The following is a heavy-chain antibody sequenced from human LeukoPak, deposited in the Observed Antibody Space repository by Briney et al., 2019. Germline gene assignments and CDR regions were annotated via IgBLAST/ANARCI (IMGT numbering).Heavy chain of an antibody. CDR1: GYTFTSYD. J-gene: IGHJ4*02. Sequence: GASVKVSCKASGYTFTSYDINWVRQATGQGLEWMGWMNPNSGNTGYAQKFQARVTMTRNTSISTAYMELSSLRSEDTAVYYCARVGGSVWGSYRYIFTRDRTYYFDYWGQGTLVTVSS. V-gene: IGHV1-8*01. D-gene: IGHD3-16*02. CDR3: ARVGGSVWGSYRYIFTRDRTYYFDY. CDR2: MNPNSGNT.